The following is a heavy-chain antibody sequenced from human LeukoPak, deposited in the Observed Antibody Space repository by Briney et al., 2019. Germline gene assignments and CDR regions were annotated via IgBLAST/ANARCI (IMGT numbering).Heavy chain of an antibody. Sequence: SETLSLTCAVYGGSFSGYYWSWIRQPPGKGLEWIGENNHSGSTNYNPSLKSRVTISVDTSKNQFSLKLSSVTAADTAVYYCARDLYYDFWSGYYRYNWFDPWGQGTLVTVSS. D-gene: IGHD3-3*01. J-gene: IGHJ5*02. CDR3: ARDLYYDFWSGYYRYNWFDP. V-gene: IGHV4-34*01. CDR2: NNHSGST. CDR1: GGSFSGYY.